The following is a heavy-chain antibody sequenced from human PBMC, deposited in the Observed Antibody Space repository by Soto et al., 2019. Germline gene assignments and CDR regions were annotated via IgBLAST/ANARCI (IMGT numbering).Heavy chain of an antibody. CDR3: ARGSGPTFDP. CDR1: GGSISSYY. Sequence: QVQLQESGPGLVKPSETLSLTCTVSGGSISSYYWSWIRQPPGKGLEWIGYIYYSGSTNYNPPLKSRVTVSVDTSKNQFSLKLSSVTAADTAVYYCARGSGPTFDPWGQGTLVTVSS. CDR2: IYYSGST. D-gene: IGHD1-26*01. V-gene: IGHV4-59*01. J-gene: IGHJ5*02.